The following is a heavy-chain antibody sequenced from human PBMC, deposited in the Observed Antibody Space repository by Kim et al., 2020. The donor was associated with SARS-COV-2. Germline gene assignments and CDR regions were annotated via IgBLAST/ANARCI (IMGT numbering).Heavy chain of an antibody. Sequence: GGSLRLSCAASGFTFSRRAMSWVRQVPGKGLEWIASVNNNNNPYYADSVKGRFTVSRDITKATLYLQMNSLRADDTALYYCAKDHPSSGWPTFASWGQGT. CDR3: AKDHPSSGWPTFAS. CDR2: VNNNNNP. CDR1: GFTFSRRA. J-gene: IGHJ4*02. V-gene: IGHV3-23*05. D-gene: IGHD6-19*01.